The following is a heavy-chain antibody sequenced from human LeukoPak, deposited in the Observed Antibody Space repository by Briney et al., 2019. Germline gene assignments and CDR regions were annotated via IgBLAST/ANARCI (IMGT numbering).Heavy chain of an antibody. V-gene: IGHV3-49*03. J-gene: IGHJ4*02. CDR2: IRSKAYGGTT. CDR3: AREFLDIVVVVAATTPIFDY. CDR1: GFTFGDYA. D-gene: IGHD2-15*01. Sequence: GGSLRLSCTASGFTFGDYAMSWFRQAPGKGLEWVGFIRSKAYGGTTEYAASVKGRFTISRDDSKSIAYLQMNSLRAEDTAVYYCAREFLDIVVVVAATTPIFDYWGQGTLVTVSS.